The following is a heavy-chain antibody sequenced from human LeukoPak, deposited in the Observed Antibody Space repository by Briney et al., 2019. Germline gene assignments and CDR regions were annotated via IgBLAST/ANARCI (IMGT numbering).Heavy chain of an antibody. CDR1: GFTVSSNY. D-gene: IGHD6-13*01. CDR3: ARGAGYSSSWYGGYFDY. V-gene: IGHV3-53*01. J-gene: IGHJ4*02. CDR2: IYSGGST. Sequence: GGSLRLSCAASGFTVSSNYMSWVRQAPGKGLERVSVIYSGGSTYYADSVKGRFTISRDNSKNTLYLQMNSLRAEDTAVYYCARGAGYSSSWYGGYFDYWGQGTLVTVSS.